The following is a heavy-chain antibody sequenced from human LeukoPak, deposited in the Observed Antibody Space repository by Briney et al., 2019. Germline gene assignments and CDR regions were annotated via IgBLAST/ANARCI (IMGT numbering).Heavy chain of an antibody. CDR2: MNPNSGNT. V-gene: IGHV1-8*01. D-gene: IGHD6-13*01. CDR1: GYTFTSYD. J-gene: IGHJ6*02. Sequence: EASVKVSCKASGYTFTSYDINWVRQATGQGLEWMGWMNPNSGNTGYAQKFQGRVTMTRNTSIGTAYMELSSLRSEDTAVYYCARGGYSSSWYGPRGMDVWGQGTTVTVSS. CDR3: ARGGYSSSWYGPRGMDV.